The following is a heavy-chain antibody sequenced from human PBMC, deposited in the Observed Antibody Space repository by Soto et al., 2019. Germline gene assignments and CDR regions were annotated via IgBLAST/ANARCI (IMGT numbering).Heavy chain of an antibody. CDR1: GYILSGYT. CDR3: ARVSETTEWTRGMDV. Sequence: VQLEQSGAEVKKPGSSVKVSCTSSGYILSGYTFSWVRQAPGQGLEWMGRIIPIIGAPFVTQKFQDRVAFTADRSTNTVYMELRSLTSEHTGVYYCARVSETTEWTRGMDVWGEGTTVTVSS. J-gene: IGHJ6*04. V-gene: IGHV1-69*08. CDR2: IIPIIGAP. D-gene: IGHD1-1*01.